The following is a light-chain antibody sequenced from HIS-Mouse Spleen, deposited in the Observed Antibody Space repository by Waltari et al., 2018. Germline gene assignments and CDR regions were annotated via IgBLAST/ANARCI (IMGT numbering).Light chain of an antibody. CDR2: EGS. CDR3: CSYAGSSTFGV. V-gene: IGLV2-23*03. J-gene: IGLJ3*02. Sequence: QSALTQPASVSGSPGQSITISCTGTSSDVGSYNLVSWYRQHPGKAPKLMIYEGSKRPSGVSNRFSGSKSGNTASLTISGLQAEDEADYYCCSYAGSSTFGVFGGGTKLTVL. CDR1: SSDVGSYNL.